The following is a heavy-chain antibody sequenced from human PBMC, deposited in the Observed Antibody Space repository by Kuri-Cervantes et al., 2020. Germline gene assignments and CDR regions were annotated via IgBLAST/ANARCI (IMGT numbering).Heavy chain of an antibody. CDR3: AKDRSVRIAHAFDI. Sequence: ETLSLNRTVSGGSVSSYYWSRIRQPPGKGLEWVSSISSSSSYIYYADSVKGRFTISRHNAKNSLYLQMNSLRAEHTAVYYCAKDRSVRIAHAFDIWGQGTMVTVSS. CDR1: GGSVSSYY. V-gene: IGHV3-21*04. CDR2: ISSSSSYI. D-gene: IGHD6-13*01. J-gene: IGHJ3*02.